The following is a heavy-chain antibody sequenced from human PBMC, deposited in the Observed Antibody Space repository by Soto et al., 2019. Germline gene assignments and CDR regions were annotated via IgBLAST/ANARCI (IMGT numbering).Heavy chain of an antibody. V-gene: IGHV3-30-3*01. CDR3: ARDRPSYCTNGVCYEIPIRGYFDY. CDR1: GFTFSSYA. D-gene: IGHD2-8*01. Sequence: PGVSLRLSCAASGFTFSSYAMHWVRQAPGKGLEWVAVISYDGSNKYYADSVKGRFTISRDNSKNTLYLQMNSLRAEDTAVYYCARDRPSYCTNGVCYEIPIRGYFDYWGQGTLVTVSS. CDR2: ISYDGSNK. J-gene: IGHJ4*02.